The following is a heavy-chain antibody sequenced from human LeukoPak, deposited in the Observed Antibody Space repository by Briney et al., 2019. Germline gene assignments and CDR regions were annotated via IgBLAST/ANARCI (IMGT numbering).Heavy chain of an antibody. Sequence: GGSLRLSCAASGFTFSSYGMHWVRQAPGKGLEWVAVISYDGSNKYYADPVKGRFTISRDNSKNTLYLQMNSLRAEDTAVYYCAKDRPVTPYGYFDYWGQGTLVTVSS. V-gene: IGHV3-30*18. CDR3: AKDRPVTPYGYFDY. CDR2: ISYDGSNK. J-gene: IGHJ4*02. CDR1: GFTFSSYG. D-gene: IGHD4-17*01.